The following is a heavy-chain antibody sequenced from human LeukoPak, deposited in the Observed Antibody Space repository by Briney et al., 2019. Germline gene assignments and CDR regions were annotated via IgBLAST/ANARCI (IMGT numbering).Heavy chain of an antibody. Sequence: ASVKVSCKASGYTFTGYYMHWVRQAPGQGLEWMGWINPNSGGTNYAQKFQGRVTMTRDTSISTAYMELSRLRSDDTAVYYCARDPDITGITGHFDYWGQGTLVTVSS. CDR2: INPNSGGT. V-gene: IGHV1-2*02. CDR1: GYTFTGYY. D-gene: IGHD1-20*01. J-gene: IGHJ4*02. CDR3: ARDPDITGITGHFDY.